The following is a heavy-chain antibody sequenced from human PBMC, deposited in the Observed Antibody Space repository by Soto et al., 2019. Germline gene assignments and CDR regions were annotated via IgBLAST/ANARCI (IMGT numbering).Heavy chain of an antibody. V-gene: IGHV4-31*03. Sequence: PSETLSLTCTVSGGSISSGGYYWSWIRQHPGTGLEWIGYIYYSGSTDYNPSLKSRVTISVDTSKNQFSLKLSSVTAADTAVYYCARGGGEYTNYWFDPWGQGTLVTVSS. CDR3: ARGGGEYTNYWFDP. CDR2: IYYSGST. J-gene: IGHJ5*02. D-gene: IGHD3-10*01. CDR1: GGSISSGGYY.